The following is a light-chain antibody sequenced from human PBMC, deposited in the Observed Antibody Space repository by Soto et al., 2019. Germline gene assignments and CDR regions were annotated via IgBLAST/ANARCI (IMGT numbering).Light chain of an antibody. J-gene: IGKJ5*01. CDR2: GAS. Sequence: IVLTQSPGTLSLSPGEGVTLSCRASQSVSSNLAWYQQRPGQAPRLLIYGASTRATGIPARFSGSGSGTEFTLTISSLQSEDFAVYYCQQYNNWPPITFGQGTRLEIK. V-gene: IGKV3-15*01. CDR3: QQYNNWPPIT. CDR1: QSVSSN.